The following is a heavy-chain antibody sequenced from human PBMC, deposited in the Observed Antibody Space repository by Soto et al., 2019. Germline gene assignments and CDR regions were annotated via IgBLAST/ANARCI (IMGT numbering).Heavy chain of an antibody. CDR1: GYTFTSYG. V-gene: IGHV1-18*01. D-gene: IGHD3-3*01. Sequence: ASVKVSCKASGYTFTSYGISWVRQAPGQGLEWMGWISAYNGNTNYAQKLQGRVTMTTDTSTSTAYMELRSLRSDDTAVYYCGKDGLRFLVWLGFHDNWFDPWGQGTMVTVSS. CDR3: GKDGLRFLVWLGFHDNWFDP. J-gene: IGHJ5*02. CDR2: ISAYNGNT.